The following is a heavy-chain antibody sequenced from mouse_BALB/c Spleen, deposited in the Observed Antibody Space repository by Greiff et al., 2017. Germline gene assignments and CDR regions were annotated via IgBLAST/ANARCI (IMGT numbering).Heavy chain of an antibody. V-gene: IGHV3-8*02. Sequence: EVQLQQSGPSLVKPSQTLSLTCSVTGDSITSGYWNWIRKFPGNKLEYMGYISYSGSTYYNPSLKSRISITRDTSKNQYYLQLNSVTTEDTATYYCARRGDYYGSKWYFDVWGAGTTVTVSS. CDR2: ISYSGST. D-gene: IGHD1-1*01. J-gene: IGHJ1*01. CDR1: GDSITSGY. CDR3: ARRGDYYGSKWYFDV.